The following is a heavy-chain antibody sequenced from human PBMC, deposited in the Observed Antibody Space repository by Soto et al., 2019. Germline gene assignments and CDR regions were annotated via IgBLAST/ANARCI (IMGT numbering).Heavy chain of an antibody. D-gene: IGHD6-19*01. CDR2: ISGSGKTT. V-gene: IGHV3-23*01. J-gene: IGHJ3*01. CDR1: KFNFSAYA. CDR3: AKSIAVALSAAFDV. Sequence: EVQLLESGGGLVQPGASLRLSCSASKFNFSAYAMGWVRQAPGKGLEWVSGISGSGKTTYYADSVKGHFSISRDNSKSTLFLEMHSLGVADTAIYYCAKSIAVALSAAFDVWGQGTMVTVSS.